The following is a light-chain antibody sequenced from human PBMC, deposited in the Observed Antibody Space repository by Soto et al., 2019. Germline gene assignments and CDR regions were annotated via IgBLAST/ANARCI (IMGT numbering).Light chain of an antibody. CDR2: DVI. J-gene: IGLJ2*01. Sequence: QSAMTQPRSVSGSPGQSVTISCTGTSSDVGGSNYVSWYQQHPGKAPKLRIYDVIKRPSGVPDRFSGSKSGNTASLTISGLQSEDEADYYCCSYAGSYTVVFGGGTQLTVL. V-gene: IGLV2-11*01. CDR1: SSDVGGSNY. CDR3: CSYAGSYTVV.